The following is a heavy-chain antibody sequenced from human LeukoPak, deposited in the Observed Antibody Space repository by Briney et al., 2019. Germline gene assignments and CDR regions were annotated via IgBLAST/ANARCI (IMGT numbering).Heavy chain of an antibody. D-gene: IGHD6-13*01. Sequence: PGGSLRLSCAASGFTFSSYSMNWVRQAPGKGLEWVSSISSSSSYIYYADSVKGRFTISRDNAKNSLYLQMNSLRAEDTAVYYCARDSLEQQLGSGYFDYWGQGTLVTVSS. J-gene: IGHJ4*02. CDR1: GFTFSSYS. V-gene: IGHV3-21*01. CDR2: ISSSSSYI. CDR3: ARDSLEQQLGSGYFDY.